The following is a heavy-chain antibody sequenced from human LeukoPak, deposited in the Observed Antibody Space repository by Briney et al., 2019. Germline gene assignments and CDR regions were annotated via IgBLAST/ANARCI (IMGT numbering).Heavy chain of an antibody. CDR1: GYSISSGYY. J-gene: IGHJ6*02. CDR2: IYHSGST. Sequence: SETLSLTCTVSGYSISSGYYWGWIRQPPGKGLEWIGSIYHSGSTYYNPSLKSRVTISVDTSKNQFSLKLSSVTAADTAVYYCARDRRQDCSGGSCYSFDVYYYGMDVWGQGTTVTVSS. V-gene: IGHV4-38-2*02. CDR3: ARDRRQDCSGGSCYSFDVYYYGMDV. D-gene: IGHD2-15*01.